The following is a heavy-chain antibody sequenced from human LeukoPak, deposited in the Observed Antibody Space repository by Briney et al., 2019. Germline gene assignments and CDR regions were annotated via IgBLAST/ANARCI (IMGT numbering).Heavy chain of an antibody. V-gene: IGHV3-23*01. Sequence: GGSLRLSCVASGFTFGSYAMSWVRQDPGKGLEWVSAITDSGGDTYHADSVKGRFTISRDNSKNTLHLQMNSLRAEDTAVYYCAKGSSPSRPYYFDCWGQGTLVTDSS. CDR1: GFTFGSYA. CDR3: AKGSSPSRPYYFDC. D-gene: IGHD6-6*01. CDR2: ITDSGGDT. J-gene: IGHJ4*02.